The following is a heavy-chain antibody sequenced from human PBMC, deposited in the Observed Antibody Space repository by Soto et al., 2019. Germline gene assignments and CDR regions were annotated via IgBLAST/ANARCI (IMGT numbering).Heavy chain of an antibody. V-gene: IGHV3-64*01. CDR1: GFTFSNYE. CDR2: ISNNGAHT. CDR3: ARRGYGSRWPNVYMDV. Sequence: EAQLVESGGGLVQPGGSLRLSCAASGFTFSNYEMHWVRQAPGKGLEYVSGISNNGAHTDYAKSVKGRFTISRDNSENTLYLQIGRLRAEDMALYYCARRGYGSRWPNVYMDVWGKGTTVTVSS. J-gene: IGHJ6*03. D-gene: IGHD6-13*01.